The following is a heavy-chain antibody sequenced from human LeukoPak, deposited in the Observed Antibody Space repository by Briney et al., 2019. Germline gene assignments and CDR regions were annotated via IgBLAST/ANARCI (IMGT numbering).Heavy chain of an antibody. V-gene: IGHV3-21*01. Sequence: GGSLRLSCAASGFTFSSYSMNWVRQAPGKGLEWVSSISSSSSYIYYADSVKGRFTISRDNAKNSLYLQMNSLRAEDTAVYYCARSVVPAAHFDYWGQGTLVTVSS. J-gene: IGHJ4*02. D-gene: IGHD2-2*01. CDR1: GFTFSSYS. CDR2: ISSSSSYI. CDR3: ARSVVPAAHFDY.